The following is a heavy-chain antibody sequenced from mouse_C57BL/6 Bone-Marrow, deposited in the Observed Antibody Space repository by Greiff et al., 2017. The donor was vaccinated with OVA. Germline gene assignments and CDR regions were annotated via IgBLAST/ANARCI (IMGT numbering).Heavy chain of an antibody. Sequence: VQLQQSGPELVKPGASVKIPCKASGYTFTDYNMDWVKQSHGKSLEWIGDINPNNGGTIYNQKFKGKATLTVDKSSSTAYMELRSLTSEDTAVYYCARTGISSSGYPFDYWGKGTTLTVSS. V-gene: IGHV1-18*01. CDR1: GYTFTDYN. J-gene: IGHJ2*01. CDR3: ARTGISSSGYPFDY. D-gene: IGHD3-2*02. CDR2: INPNNGGT.